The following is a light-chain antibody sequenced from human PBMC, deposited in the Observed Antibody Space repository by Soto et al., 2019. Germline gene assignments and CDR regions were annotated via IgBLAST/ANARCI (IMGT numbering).Light chain of an antibody. CDR2: SAS. V-gene: IGKV1-39*01. Sequence: DIQMTQSPSSLSASVGDRVTITCRASQRVGSYLNWYQQKPGKAPTLLIYSASELQSGVSSRFSGSGSGTEFTLSIRNLQPEDFAVYYCQQSHNSPLTFGQGPKVEI. CDR3: QQSHNSPLT. J-gene: IGKJ1*01. CDR1: QRVGSY.